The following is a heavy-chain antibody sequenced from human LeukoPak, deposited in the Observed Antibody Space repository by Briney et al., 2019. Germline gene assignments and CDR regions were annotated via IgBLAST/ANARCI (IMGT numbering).Heavy chain of an antibody. V-gene: IGHV3-21*01. Sequence: PGGSLRLSCAASGFTFSSYSMNWVRPAPGKGREWVSSISSSSSYIYYADSVKGRFTISRDNAKNSLYLQMNSLRAEDTAVYYCARDHSWSQWVDYWGQGTLVTVSS. CDR2: ISSSSSYI. CDR1: GFTFSSYS. D-gene: IGHD1-1*01. J-gene: IGHJ4*02. CDR3: ARDHSWSQWVDY.